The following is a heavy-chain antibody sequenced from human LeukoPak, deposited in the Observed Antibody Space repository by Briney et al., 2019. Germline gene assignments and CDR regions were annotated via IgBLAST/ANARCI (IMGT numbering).Heavy chain of an antibody. D-gene: IGHD1-26*01. CDR1: GFTFSSYW. CDR2: IKQDGSEK. CDR3: ARGGAYSSFDY. V-gene: IGHV3-7*01. Sequence: PGGSLRLSCAVSGFTFSSYWMSWVRQAPGKGLEWVANIKQDGSEKSYVDSVKGRFTISRDNAKNSLYLQMNSLRAEDTAVYYCARGGAYSSFDYWGQGTLVTVSS. J-gene: IGHJ4*02.